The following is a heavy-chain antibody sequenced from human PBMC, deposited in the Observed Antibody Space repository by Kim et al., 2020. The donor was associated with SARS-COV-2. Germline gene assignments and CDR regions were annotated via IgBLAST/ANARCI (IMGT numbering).Heavy chain of an antibody. Sequence: SVKVSCKASGGTFSSYVISWVRQAPGQGLEWMGGIIPIFGTANYAQKFQGRVTITADESTSTAYMELSSLRSEDTAVYYCARVRVVGAPNIQSFYYYYDMDVWGQGTTVTVSS. V-gene: IGHV1-69*13. J-gene: IGHJ6*02. CDR2: IIPIFGTA. CDR3: ARVRVVGAPNIQSFYYYYDMDV. CDR1: GGTFSSYV. D-gene: IGHD1-26*01.